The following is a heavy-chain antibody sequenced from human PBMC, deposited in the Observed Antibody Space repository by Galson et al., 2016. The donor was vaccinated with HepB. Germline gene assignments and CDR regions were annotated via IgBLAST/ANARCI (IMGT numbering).Heavy chain of an antibody. CDR1: GFTFRDYG. V-gene: IGHV3-30*03. D-gene: IGHD1-26*01. CDR3: ARGKGGSFLDH. CDR2: ISYDGSKK. Sequence: RLSCAASGFTFRDYGMHWVRQAPGKGLEWVAFISYDGSKKYYADSVKGRFTMSRDNSKNTLYLQMNSLRAEDTAVYYCARGKGGSFLDHWGQGAQVTVSS. J-gene: IGHJ4*02.